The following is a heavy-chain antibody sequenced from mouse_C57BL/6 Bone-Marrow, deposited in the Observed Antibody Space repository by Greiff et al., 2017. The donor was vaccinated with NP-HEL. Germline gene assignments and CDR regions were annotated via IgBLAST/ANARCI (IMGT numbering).Heavy chain of an antibody. CDR1: GYTFTTYP. D-gene: IGHD2-4*01. Sequence: QVQLQQSGAELVKPGASVQMSCKASGYTFTTYPIEWMKQNHGKSLEWIGNFHPYNDDTTYNEKFKGKVTLPVEKSSSTVYLELSRLTSDDSSVYCCARWRLRRWYFDVWGTGTTVTVSS. CDR3: ARWRLRRWYFDV. CDR2: FHPYNDDT. J-gene: IGHJ1*03. V-gene: IGHV1-47*01.